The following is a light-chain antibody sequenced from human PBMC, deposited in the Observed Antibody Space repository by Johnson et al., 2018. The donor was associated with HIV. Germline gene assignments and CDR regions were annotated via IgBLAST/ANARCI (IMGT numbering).Light chain of an antibody. V-gene: IGLV1-51*01. J-gene: IGLJ1*01. CDR3: ATWDSSLSVYV. Sequence: QSVLTQPPSVSAAPGQKVTISCSGSSSNIGNNYVSWHQQLPGTAPKLLIYDNHKRPSGIPDRFSGSKSGTSATLVITGLQTGDEADYHCATWDSSLSVYVFGTGTKVTVL. CDR2: DNH. CDR1: SSNIGNNY.